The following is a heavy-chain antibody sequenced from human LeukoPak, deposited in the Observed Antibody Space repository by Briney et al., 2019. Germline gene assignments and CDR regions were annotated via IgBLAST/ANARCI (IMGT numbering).Heavy chain of an antibody. CDR2: MNTNSGNT. CDR3: ARLYGSGSYYYYYMDV. Sequence: GASVKVSCKASGYTFTSYDINWVRQATGQGLEWMGWMNTNSGNTGYAQKFQGRVTITRNTSISTAYMELSSLRSEDTAVYYCARLYGSGSYYYYYMDVWGKGTTVTVSS. V-gene: IGHV1-8*03. J-gene: IGHJ6*03. CDR1: GYTFTSYD. D-gene: IGHD3-10*01.